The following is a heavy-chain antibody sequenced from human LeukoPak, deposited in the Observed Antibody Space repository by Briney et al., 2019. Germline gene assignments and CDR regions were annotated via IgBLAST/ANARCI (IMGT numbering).Heavy chain of an antibody. CDR2: IYYSGST. D-gene: IGHD6-19*01. CDR1: GGSITYSHYY. Sequence: SETLSLTCSVSGGSITYSHYYWGWIRQHPGKGLEWIGYIYYSGSTYYNPSLKSRVTISVDTSKNQFSLKLSSVTAADTAVYYCARFSSGWYRGFVGYWGQGTLVTVSP. V-gene: IGHV4-31*03. CDR3: ARFSSGWYRGFVGY. J-gene: IGHJ4*02.